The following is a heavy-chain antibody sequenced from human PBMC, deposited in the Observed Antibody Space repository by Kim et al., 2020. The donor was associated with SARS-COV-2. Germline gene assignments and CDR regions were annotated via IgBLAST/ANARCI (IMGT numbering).Heavy chain of an antibody. D-gene: IGHD2-2*01. CDR3: ATGQTIVVVPAAIRSYYYYYGMDV. V-gene: IGHV1-24*01. J-gene: IGHJ6*02. CDR1: GYTLTELS. CDR2: FDPEDGET. Sequence: ASVKVSCKVSGYTLTELSMHWVRQAPGKGLEWMGGFDPEDGETIYAQKLKGRVTMTEDTSTDTAYMELSSLRSEDTAVYYCATGQTIVVVPAAIRSYYYYYGMDVWGQGTTVTVSS.